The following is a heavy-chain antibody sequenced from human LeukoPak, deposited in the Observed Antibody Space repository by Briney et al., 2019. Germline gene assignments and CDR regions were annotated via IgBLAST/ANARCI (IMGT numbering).Heavy chain of an antibody. D-gene: IGHD3-16*02. V-gene: IGHV4-59*01. Sequence: SETLSLTCTVAGGSISSYYWSWIRQPPGKGLEWIGYIYYSGSTNYNPSLKSRVTISVDTSKNKFSLKLSSATAADPAVYYCARYVWGSYPTFEDYWGQGTLVTVSS. J-gene: IGHJ4*02. CDR2: IYYSGST. CDR1: GGSISSYY. CDR3: ARYVWGSYPTFEDY.